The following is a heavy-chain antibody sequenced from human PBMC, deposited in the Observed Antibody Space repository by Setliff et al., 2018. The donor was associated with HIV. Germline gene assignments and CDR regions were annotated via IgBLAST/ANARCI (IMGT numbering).Heavy chain of an antibody. CDR2: VYASGET. D-gene: IGHD6-19*01. J-gene: IGHJ4*02. Sequence: PSETLSLTCTVSGDSISSYSWNWIRQPPGRGLEWIGYVYASGETNYNPSLKSRLTISVDTSKNHFSLTLNSVTAADTAVYYCARHPSYSSDHPPLYFDYWGQGTLVTVSS. V-gene: IGHV4-4*08. CDR3: ARHPSYSSDHPPLYFDY. CDR1: GDSISSYS.